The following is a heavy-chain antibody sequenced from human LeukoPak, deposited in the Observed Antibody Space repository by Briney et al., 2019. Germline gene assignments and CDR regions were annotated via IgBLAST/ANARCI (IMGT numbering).Heavy chain of an antibody. V-gene: IGHV1-18*01. CDR1: GYTFTSYD. CDR3: AREGHYYDSSGYWNGTLYYYYYYMDV. D-gene: IGHD3-22*01. CDR2: ISAYNGNT. Sequence: GASVKVSCKASGYTFTSYDINWVRQATGQGLEWMGWISAYNGNTNYAQKLQGRVTMTTDTSTSTAYMELRSLRSDDTAVYYCAREGHYYDSSGYWNGTLYYYYYYMDVWGKGTTVTISS. J-gene: IGHJ6*03.